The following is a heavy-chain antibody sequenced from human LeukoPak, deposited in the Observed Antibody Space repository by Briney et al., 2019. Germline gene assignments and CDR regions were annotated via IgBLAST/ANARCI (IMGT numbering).Heavy chain of an antibody. D-gene: IGHD2/OR15-2a*01. CDR2: INSDGSWT. Sequence: ETLSLTCAVYGGSFSGYYWSWIRQAPGKGLVWVSHINSDGSWTSYADSVKGRFTISKDNAKNTVYLQMNSLRAGDTAVYYCVSFYETYWGRGTLVTVSS. J-gene: IGHJ4*02. V-gene: IGHV3-74*01. CDR1: GGSFSGYY. CDR3: VSFYETY.